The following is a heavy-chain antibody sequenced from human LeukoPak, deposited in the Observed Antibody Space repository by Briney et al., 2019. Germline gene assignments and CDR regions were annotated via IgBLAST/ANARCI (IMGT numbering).Heavy chain of an antibody. J-gene: IGHJ4*02. V-gene: IGHV1-2*02. D-gene: IGHD4-17*01. CDR2: INPHSGGT. Sequence: ASVKVSCKASGYTFTGYFIHWVRQAPGQGLEWMGWINPHSGGTNYAQKFQGRVTMTRDTSISTAYMELSSLRSDDTAVYFCARWVTGDYGDYFGYWGQETLVTVSS. CDR1: GYTFTGYF. CDR3: ARWVTGDYGDYFGY.